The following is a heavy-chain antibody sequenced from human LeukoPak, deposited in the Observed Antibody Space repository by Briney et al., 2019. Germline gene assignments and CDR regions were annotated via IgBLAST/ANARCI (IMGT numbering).Heavy chain of an antibody. J-gene: IGHJ4*02. CDR1: GFTFSSYS. CDR2: ISSSSSYI. Sequence: GGSLRLSCAASGFTFSSYSMNWVRQAAGKGLEWVSSISSSSSYIYYADSVKGRFTISRDNAKNSLYLQMNSLRAEDTAVYYCARDWYYYDSSGYSYWGQGTLVTVSS. CDR3: ARDWYYYDSSGYSY. D-gene: IGHD3-22*01. V-gene: IGHV3-21*01.